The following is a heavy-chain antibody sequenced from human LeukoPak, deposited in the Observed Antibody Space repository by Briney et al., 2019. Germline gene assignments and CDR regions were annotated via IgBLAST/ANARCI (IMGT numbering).Heavy chain of an antibody. V-gene: IGHV3-30*18. CDR3: AKNGAQWLAEGYNWFDP. CDR1: GFTFGSYG. Sequence: PGRSLRLSCAASGFTFGSYGMHWVRPAPGKGLEWVAVISYDGSNKYYADSVKGRFTISRDNSKNTLYLQMNSLRAEDTAVYYCAKNGAQWLAEGYNWFDPWGQGTLVTVSS. J-gene: IGHJ5*02. D-gene: IGHD6-19*01. CDR2: ISYDGSNK.